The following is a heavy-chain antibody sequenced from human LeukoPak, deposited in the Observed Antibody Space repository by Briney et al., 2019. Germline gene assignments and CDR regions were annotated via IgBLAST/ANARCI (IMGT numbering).Heavy chain of an antibody. V-gene: IGHV1-8*01. D-gene: IGHD3-10*01. CDR1: GYTFTSYD. Sequence: ASVKVSCKASGYTFTSYDINWVRQASGQGLEWMGWVNPNSGNTGYAQKFQGRVTMTRNTSISTAYMELSSLRSEDTAVYYCARGEYYYGSGSYYDWGQGTLVTVSS. CDR3: ARGEYYYGSGSYYD. J-gene: IGHJ4*02. CDR2: VNPNSGNT.